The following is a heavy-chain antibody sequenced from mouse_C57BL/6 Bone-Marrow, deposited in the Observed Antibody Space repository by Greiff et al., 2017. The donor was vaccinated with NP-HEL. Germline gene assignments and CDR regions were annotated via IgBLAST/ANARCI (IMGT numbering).Heavy chain of an antibody. Sequence: DVKLVESGGGLVKPGGSLKLSCAASGFTFSSYAMSWVRQTPEKRLEWVATISDGGSYTYYPDNVKGRFTISRDNAKNNLYLQMSHLKSEDTAMYYCARDRGSMIRGVDYWGQGTSVTVSS. CDR3: ARDRGSMIRGVDY. J-gene: IGHJ4*01. D-gene: IGHD2-4*01. CDR2: ISDGGSYT. CDR1: GFTFSSYA. V-gene: IGHV5-4*01.